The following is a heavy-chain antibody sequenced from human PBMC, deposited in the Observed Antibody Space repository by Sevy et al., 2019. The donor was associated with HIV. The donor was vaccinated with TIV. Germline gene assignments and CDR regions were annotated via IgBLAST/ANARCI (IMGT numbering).Heavy chain of an antibody. CDR1: GFTFYDYS. V-gene: IGHV3-23*01. CDR3: AREGCTRPHDY. Sequence: GGSLRLSCAASGFTFYDYSMSWIRQAPGKGLEWVATLSFGCGKINYADSVKGRFTISRDNSKNSFYLQMNNLRVEDTALYYCAREGCTRPHDYWGQGTRVTVSS. D-gene: IGHD2-8*01. CDR2: LSFGCGKI. J-gene: IGHJ4*02.